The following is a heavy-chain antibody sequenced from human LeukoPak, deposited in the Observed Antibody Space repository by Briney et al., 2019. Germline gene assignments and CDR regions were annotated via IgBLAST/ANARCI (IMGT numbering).Heavy chain of an antibody. V-gene: IGHV3-23*01. J-gene: IGHJ4*02. CDR1: GFTFSSYA. CDR3: ARAEGYGGELDS. CDR2: ISGSGGST. Sequence: PGGSLRLSCAASGFTFSSYAMSWVRQAPGKGLGWVSAISGSGGSTYYADSVKGRFTISRENSKNRLYLQMNSLRAEDTAVYYCARAEGYGGELDSWGQGTLVTVSS. D-gene: IGHD4-23*01.